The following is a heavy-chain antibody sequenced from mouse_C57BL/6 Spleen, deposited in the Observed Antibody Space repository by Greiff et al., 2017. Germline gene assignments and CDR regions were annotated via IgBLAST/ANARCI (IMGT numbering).Heavy chain of an antibody. V-gene: IGHV1-64*01. Sequence: QVQLQQPGAELVKPGASVKLSCKASGYTFTSYWMHWVKQRPGQGLEWIGMIHPNSGSTNYNEKFKSKATLTVDKSSSTAYMQLSSLTSEDSAVYYCARRGYGYDDYYAMDYWGQGTSVTVSS. CDR1: GYTFTSYW. CDR2: IHPNSGST. J-gene: IGHJ4*01. CDR3: ARRGYGYDDYYAMDY. D-gene: IGHD2-2*01.